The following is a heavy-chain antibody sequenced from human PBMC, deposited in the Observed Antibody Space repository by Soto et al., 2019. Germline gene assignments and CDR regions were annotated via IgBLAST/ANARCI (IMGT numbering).Heavy chain of an antibody. V-gene: IGHV5-10-1*01. J-gene: IGHJ6*01. CDR2: IDPSDSYT. CDR3: AGELGYCSSTSCSVGGTIGHGMEF. Sequence: ESLKISCKGSGYSFTSYWISWVRRMPVKGLEWMGRIDPSDSYTNYSPSFQGHVTISADKSISTAYLQWSSLKASDTAMYYCAGELGYCSSTSCSVGGTIGHGMEFWGQGTTVTVSS. D-gene: IGHD2-2*01. CDR1: GYSFTSYW.